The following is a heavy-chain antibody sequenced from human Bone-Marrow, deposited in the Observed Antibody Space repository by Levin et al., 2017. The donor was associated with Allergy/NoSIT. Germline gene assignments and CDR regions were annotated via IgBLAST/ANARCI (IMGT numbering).Heavy chain of an antibody. D-gene: IGHD1-14*01. V-gene: IGHV1-69*13. CDR2: IIPIFGTA. CDR1: GGTFSSYA. CDR3: AREESTAADYYYYDGMDV. Sequence: PVASVKVSCKASGGTFSSYAISWVRQAPGQGLEWMGGIIPIFGTANYAQKFQGRVTITADESTSTAYMELSSLRSEDTAVYYCAREESTAADYYYYDGMDVWGQGTTVTVSS. J-gene: IGHJ6*02.